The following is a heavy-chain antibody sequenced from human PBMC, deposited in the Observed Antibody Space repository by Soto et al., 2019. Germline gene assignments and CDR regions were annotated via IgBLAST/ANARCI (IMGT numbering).Heavy chain of an antibody. CDR3: AAGVGAVAGTRAFDI. V-gene: IGHV1-58*01. J-gene: IGHJ3*02. Sequence: SVKVSCKASGFTFTSSAVQWVRQARGQRLEWIGWIVVGSGNTNYAQKFQERVTITRDMSTSTAYMELSSLRSEDTAVYYCAAGVGAVAGTRAFDIWGQGTMVTVSS. CDR1: GFTFTSSA. D-gene: IGHD6-19*01. CDR2: IVVGSGNT.